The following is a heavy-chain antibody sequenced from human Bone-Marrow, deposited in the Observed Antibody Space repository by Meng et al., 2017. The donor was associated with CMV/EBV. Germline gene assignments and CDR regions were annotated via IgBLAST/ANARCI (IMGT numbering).Heavy chain of an antibody. CDR3: ARSPLRSLEWLYDGYFDY. CDR1: GFSLSTSGVG. D-gene: IGHD3-3*01. Sequence: SGPTLVKSTQTLTLTCTFSGFSLSTSGVGVGWIRQPPGKALEWLAHIFSNDEKSYSTSLKSRPTISKDTSKSHVVLTMTNMDPMDTATYYCARSPLRSLEWLYDGYFDYWGQGTLVTVSS. V-gene: IGHV2-26*01. CDR2: IFSNDEK. J-gene: IGHJ4*02.